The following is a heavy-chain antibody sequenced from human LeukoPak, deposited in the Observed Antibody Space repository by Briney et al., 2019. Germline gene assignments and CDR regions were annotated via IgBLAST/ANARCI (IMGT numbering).Heavy chain of an antibody. Sequence: PSETLSLTCTVSGGSISSGDYYWSWIRQPPGKGLEWIGYIYYSGSTYYNPSLKSRVTISVDTSKNQFSLKLSSVTAADTAVYYCARGDIVVVPAANYYYYYMDVWGKGTTVTVSS. CDR3: ARGDIVVVPAANYYYYYMDV. J-gene: IGHJ6*03. CDR1: GGSISSGDYY. CDR2: IYYSGST. D-gene: IGHD2-2*01. V-gene: IGHV4-30-4*08.